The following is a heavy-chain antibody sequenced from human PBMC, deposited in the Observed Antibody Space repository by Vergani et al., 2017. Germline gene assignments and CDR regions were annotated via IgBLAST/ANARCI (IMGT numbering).Heavy chain of an antibody. J-gene: IGHJ6*03. CDR3: ARANFAGYYYYMDV. CDR1: GGSVSSGSYY. D-gene: IGHD1-7*01. CDR2: IYYSGST. V-gene: IGHV4-61*10. Sequence: QVQLQESGPGLVKPSETLSLTCTVSGGSVSSGSYYWSWIRQPAGKGLEWIGYIYYSGSTNYNPSLKSRVTISVDTSKNQFFLKLSSVTAADTAVYYCARANFAGYYYYMDVWGKGTTVTVSS.